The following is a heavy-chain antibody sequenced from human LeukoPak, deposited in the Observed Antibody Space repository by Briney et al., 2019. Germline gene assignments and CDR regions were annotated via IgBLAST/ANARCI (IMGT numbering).Heavy chain of an antibody. Sequence: GGSLRLSCVASGFVFEDYTMHWVRQVPGKGLEWVSLINYDGTSTYYADSVKGRFTISRDNSENTLDHQMNSLRAEDTAVYYCARTEYYYGSGSGYFQHWGQGTLVTVSS. J-gene: IGHJ1*01. CDR2: INYDGTST. V-gene: IGHV3-43*01. CDR1: GFVFEDYT. D-gene: IGHD3-10*01. CDR3: ARTEYYYGSGSGYFQH.